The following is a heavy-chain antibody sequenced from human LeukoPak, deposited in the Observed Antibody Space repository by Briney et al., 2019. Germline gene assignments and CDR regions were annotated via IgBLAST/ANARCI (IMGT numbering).Heavy chain of an antibody. CDR2: TSNSGGST. Sequence: PGGSLRLSCAASGFTVSSNYMSWVRQAPGKGLEWVSATSNSGGSTYYADSVKSRFTISRDNSKNTLSLQMNSLRAEDTALYYCAKGWDGGYYFYFDYWGQGTLVTVSS. CDR1: GFTVSSNY. J-gene: IGHJ4*02. V-gene: IGHV3-23*01. D-gene: IGHD5-12*01. CDR3: AKGWDGGYYFYFDY.